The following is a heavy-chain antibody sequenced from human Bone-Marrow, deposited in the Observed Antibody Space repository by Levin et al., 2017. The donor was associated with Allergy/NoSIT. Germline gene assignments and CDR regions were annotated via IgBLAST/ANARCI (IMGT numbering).Heavy chain of an antibody. CDR1: GGSISGSSYY. V-gene: IGHV4-39*01. CDR2: INYSGST. CDR3: VKTDTEHWGARDY. Sequence: LSQTLSLTCTVSGGSISGSSYYWGWIRQPPGKGLEWIATINYSGSTYYNPSLKSRVTISVETSKNQFSLKLSSVTAADTAVYDCVKTDTEHWGARDYWGQGTLVTVSS. D-gene: IGHD7-27*01. J-gene: IGHJ4*02.